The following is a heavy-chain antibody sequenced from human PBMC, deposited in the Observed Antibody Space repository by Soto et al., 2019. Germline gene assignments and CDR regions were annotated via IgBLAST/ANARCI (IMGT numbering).Heavy chain of an antibody. V-gene: IGHV3-11*01. J-gene: IGHJ4*02. CDR2: ITSSGGTK. D-gene: IGHD3-22*01. CDR3: AREPGDGYYYFDY. CDR1: GFTFSDYY. Sequence: QVQLVESGGGLVKPGGSLRLSCAASGFTFSDYYMSWIRQAPGKGLEWVSYITSSGGTKNYADSVKGRFTISRDNAKNSLFLQMNSLRAEDTAVYYCAREPGDGYYYFDYWGQGTLVTVSS.